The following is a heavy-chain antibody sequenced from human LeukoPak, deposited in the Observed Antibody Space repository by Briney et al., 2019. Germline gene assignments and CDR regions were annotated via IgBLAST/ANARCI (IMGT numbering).Heavy chain of an antibody. Sequence: GGSLRLSCAASGFTFDDYAMHWVRQAPGKGLEWVSTISGSGGSTYYADSVKGRFTISRDNSKNTLYLQMNSLRAEDTAVYHCARADRGGDYWGQGTLVTVSS. CDR2: ISGSGGST. V-gene: IGHV3-23*01. J-gene: IGHJ4*02. CDR1: GFTFDDYA. D-gene: IGHD3-10*01. CDR3: ARADRGGDY.